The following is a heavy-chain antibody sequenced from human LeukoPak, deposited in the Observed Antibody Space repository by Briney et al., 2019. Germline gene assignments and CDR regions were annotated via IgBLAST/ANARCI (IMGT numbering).Heavy chain of an antibody. CDR3: ARKEKYYDFWSGYCFWFDP. CDR2: INHSGST. J-gene: IGHJ5*02. V-gene: IGHV4-34*01. D-gene: IGHD3-3*01. CDR1: GGSFSGYY. Sequence: SETLSLTCAVYGGSFSGYYWSWIRQPPGKGLEWIGEINHSGSTNYNPSLKSRVTISADTSKNQFSLKLSSVTAADTAVYYCARKEKYYDFWSGYCFWFDPWGQGTLVTVSS.